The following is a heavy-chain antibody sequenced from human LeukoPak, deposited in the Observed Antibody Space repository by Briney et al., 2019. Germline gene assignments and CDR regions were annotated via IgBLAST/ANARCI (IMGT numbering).Heavy chain of an antibody. CDR3: ARVYGYCSGGSCYQLFDY. V-gene: IGHV4-61*02. D-gene: IGHD2-15*01. CDR2: IYTSGST. J-gene: IGHJ4*02. CDR1: GGSISSGSYY. Sequence: SETLSLTCTVSGGSISSGSYYWRWIRQPAGKGLEWIGRIYTSGSTNYNPSLKSRVTISVDTSKNQFSLKLSSVTAADTAVYYCARVYGYCSGGSCYQLFDYWGQGTLVTVSS.